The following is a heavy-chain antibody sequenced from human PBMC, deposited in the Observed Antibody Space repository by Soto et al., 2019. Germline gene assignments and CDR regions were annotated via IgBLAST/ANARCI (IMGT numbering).Heavy chain of an antibody. Sequence: PRGSLRLSCAASGLTFSDHYSNWVRQAPGKGLEWVGRSRNKANSYTTEYAASVKGRFTLSRDDSTNSVYLQMNSLKTGDTAVYYCALGGGFQHWGQGTLVTVSS. CDR2: SRNKANSYTT. D-gene: IGHD3-16*01. J-gene: IGHJ1*01. V-gene: IGHV3-72*01. CDR1: GLTFSDHY. CDR3: ALGGGFQH.